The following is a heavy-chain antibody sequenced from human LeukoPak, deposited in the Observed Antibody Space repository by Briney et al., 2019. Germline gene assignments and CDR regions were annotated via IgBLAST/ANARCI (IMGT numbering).Heavy chain of an antibody. CDR2: ISGSISGSDDST. J-gene: IGHJ4*02. D-gene: IGHD5-18*01. Sequence: GGSLRLSCAASRFTFSSYAMTWVCQAPGKGLEWVSAISGSISGSDDSTYYADSVKGRFTISRDNSKNTLYLQMNSLRVEDTAVYYCAKGAGYSYGWTDYWGQGTLVTVSS. V-gene: IGHV3-23*01. CDR3: AKGAGYSYGWTDY. CDR1: RFTFSSYA.